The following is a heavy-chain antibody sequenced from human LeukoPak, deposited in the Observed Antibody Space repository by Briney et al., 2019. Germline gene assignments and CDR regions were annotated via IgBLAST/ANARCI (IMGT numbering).Heavy chain of an antibody. CDR2: ISWDGGST. V-gene: IGHV3-43D*03. J-gene: IGHJ6*03. D-gene: IGHD1/OR15-1a*01. CDR1: GFTFDDYA. Sequence: GGSLRLSCAASGFTFDDYAMHWVRQAPGKGLEWVSLISWDGGSTYYADSVKGRFTISRDNSKNSLYLQMNSLRAEDTALYYCAKGQTNSRRGDYYYMDVWGKGTTVTVSS. CDR3: AKGQTNSRRGDYYYMDV.